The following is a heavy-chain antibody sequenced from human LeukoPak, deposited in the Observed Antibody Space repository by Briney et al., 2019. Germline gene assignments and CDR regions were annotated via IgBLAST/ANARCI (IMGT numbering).Heavy chain of an antibody. Sequence: ASVKVSCKASGYTFTGYYMHWVRQAPGQGLEWMGWINPNSGGTNYAQKFQGRVTMTRDTSISTAYMELSRLRSDDTAVYYCARDTFMVRGVYYYYYMDVWGKGTTVTISS. CDR3: ARDTFMVRGVYYYYYMDV. V-gene: IGHV1-2*02. J-gene: IGHJ6*03. CDR2: INPNSGGT. D-gene: IGHD3-10*01. CDR1: GYTFTGYY.